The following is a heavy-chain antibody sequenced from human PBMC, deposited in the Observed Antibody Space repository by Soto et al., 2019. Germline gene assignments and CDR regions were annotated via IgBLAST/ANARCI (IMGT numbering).Heavy chain of an antibody. V-gene: IGHV3-23*01. CDR1: GFTFSSYA. J-gene: IGHJ6*02. Sequence: EVQLLESGGGLVQPGGSLRLSCAASGFTFSSYAMSLVRQAPGKGLEWVSAISGSGGSTYYADSVKGRFTISRDNSKNTLYLQMNSLRAEDTAVYYCEKIQGVVPAAIENYYYGMDVWGQGTTVTVSS. D-gene: IGHD2-2*01. CDR3: EKIQGVVPAAIENYYYGMDV. CDR2: ISGSGGST.